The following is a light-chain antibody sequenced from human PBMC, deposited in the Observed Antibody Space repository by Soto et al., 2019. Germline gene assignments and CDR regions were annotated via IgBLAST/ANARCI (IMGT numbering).Light chain of an antibody. CDR3: QQYHNWPPSS. Sequence: EMVMTQSPATLSVSPGERATLSCRASQSVSGNLAWYQHKPGQAPRLLIYGASSRATGIPARFSGSGSGTGFTLTISSLQSEDFAVYYGQQYHNWPPSSSGQGTKLEIK. CDR2: GAS. J-gene: IGKJ2*01. CDR1: QSVSGN. V-gene: IGKV3-15*01.